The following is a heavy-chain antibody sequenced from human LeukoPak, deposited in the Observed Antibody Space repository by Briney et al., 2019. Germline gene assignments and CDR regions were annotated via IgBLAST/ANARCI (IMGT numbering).Heavy chain of an antibody. D-gene: IGHD1-26*01. CDR2: IKSKTDGGTT. CDR3: TTATAKSGSSWGGFDY. CDR1: GFTFNNAW. Sequence: PGGSLRLSCAASGFTFNNAWMSWVRQSPGKGLEWVGRIKSKTDGGTTDCAAPVKGRFTVSRDDPKNTLYLQMNSLKSEDTAVYYCTTATAKSGSSWGGFDYWGRGTLVTVSS. J-gene: IGHJ4*02. V-gene: IGHV3-15*01.